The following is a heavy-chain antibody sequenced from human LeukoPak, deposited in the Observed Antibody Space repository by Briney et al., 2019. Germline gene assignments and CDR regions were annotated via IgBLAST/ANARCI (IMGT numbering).Heavy chain of an antibody. Sequence: SVKVTCKASGYGFNVYDINWLRQDTGQGLEWMGWMNPDSGNTGFAQKFQGRVTMTRNTSITTAYMELSSLRFEDTAVYYCAVHLPGDYLDRWGQGTLVTVSS. J-gene: IGHJ4*02. CDR1: GYGFNVYD. CDR3: AVHLPGDYLDR. CDR2: MNPDSGNT. V-gene: IGHV1-8*01.